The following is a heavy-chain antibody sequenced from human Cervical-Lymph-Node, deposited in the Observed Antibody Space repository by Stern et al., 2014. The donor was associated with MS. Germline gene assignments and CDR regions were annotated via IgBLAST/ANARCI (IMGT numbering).Heavy chain of an antibody. V-gene: IGHV4-31*03. J-gene: IGHJ5*02. CDR2: ISPSGRT. CDR1: GGSISGGGYF. D-gene: IGHD3-10*01. Sequence: VQLVESGPGLVKPSQTLSLTCTVSGGSISGGGYFWSWIRQFPGKGLEWIGYISPSGRTYDNPSLKSRLSISEEHTKRNFLQKLSSVTAADTAVYYCARDGVVRGVTFNWFDPWGQGTLVTVSS. CDR3: ARDGVVRGVTFNWFDP.